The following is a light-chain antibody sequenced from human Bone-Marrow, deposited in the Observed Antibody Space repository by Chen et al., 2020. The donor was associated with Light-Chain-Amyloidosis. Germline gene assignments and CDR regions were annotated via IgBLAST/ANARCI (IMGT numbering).Light chain of an antibody. CDR2: WAS. V-gene: IGKV4-1*01. Sequence: DIVMTQSPDSLAVSLGERATINCKSSQSLLYSSNNKNYLAWYQQKPGQSPKLLYYWASTRASGVPDRFSGSGSGTDFTLTISSLQAEDVAVYYCQQYYSTPPTFGQGTKVEIK. CDR3: QQYYSTPPT. J-gene: IGKJ1*01. CDR1: QSLLYSSNNKNY.